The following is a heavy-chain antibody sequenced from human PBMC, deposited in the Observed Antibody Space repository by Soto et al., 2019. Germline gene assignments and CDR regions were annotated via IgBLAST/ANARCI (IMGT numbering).Heavy chain of an antibody. CDR3: TTDGAQIAAAGTGGLCSDY. Sequence: GGPLRLSWGASGFTFGNVWRNWVRQAPGKGLEWVGRIKSNTDGGTTDYAAPVQGRFTISRDDPKNTLHLQMNSLKTEDTAVYFCTTDGAQIAAAGTGGLCSDYRRQGTLVTVSS. J-gene: IGHJ4*02. CDR2: IKSNTDGGTT. D-gene: IGHD6-13*01. CDR1: GFTFGNVW. V-gene: IGHV3-15*07.